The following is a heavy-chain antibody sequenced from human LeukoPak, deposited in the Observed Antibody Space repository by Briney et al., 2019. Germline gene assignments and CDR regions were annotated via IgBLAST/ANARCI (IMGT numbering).Heavy chain of an antibody. CDR3: GRDRGYSYGLDAFDI. D-gene: IGHD5-18*01. J-gene: IGHJ3*02. Sequence: GGSLRLPCAASGFAFSDYYMTWIRQAPGKGLEWLSYISGSTTTIYYADSVKGRFAISRDNARSSLYLQMNSLRAEDTAVYYCGRDRGYSYGLDAFDIWGQGTMVTVSS. CDR2: ISGSTTTI. V-gene: IGHV3-11*01. CDR1: GFAFSDYY.